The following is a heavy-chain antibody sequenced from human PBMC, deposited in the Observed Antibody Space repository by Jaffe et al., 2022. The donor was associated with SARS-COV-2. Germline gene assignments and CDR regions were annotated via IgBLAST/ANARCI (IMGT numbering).Heavy chain of an antibody. V-gene: IGHV4-39*01. CDR3: ARHFNNYYCYMDV. J-gene: IGHJ6*03. CDR2: ISYSETT. Sequence: QLQLQESGPGLVKPSETLSLTCTASGGSISSSNFYWGWIRQPPGKGLEWIGTISYSETTYHNPSLKSRVTISVDTSKNQLSLKLSSVTAADTAVYYCARHFNNYYCYMDVWGKGTTVTVSS. CDR1: GGSISSSNFY.